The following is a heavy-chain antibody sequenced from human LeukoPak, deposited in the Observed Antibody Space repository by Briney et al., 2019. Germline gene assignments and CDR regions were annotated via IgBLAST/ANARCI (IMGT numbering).Heavy chain of an antibody. CDR3: ARDVHADYGSGWFDP. V-gene: IGHV3-23*01. Sequence: PGGSLRLSCAASGFTFSNYAMSWVRQAPRKGLEWVSAISSGSDRTNYGRSVKGRFTISRDNSKNTLYLQMSSLRADDTAVYYCARDVHADYGSGWFDPWGQGTLVSVSS. CDR2: ISSGSDRT. D-gene: IGHD4-17*01. CDR1: GFTFSNYA. J-gene: IGHJ5*02.